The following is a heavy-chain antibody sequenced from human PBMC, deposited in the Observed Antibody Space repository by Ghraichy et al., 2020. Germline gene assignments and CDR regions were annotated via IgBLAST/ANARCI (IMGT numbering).Heavy chain of an antibody. D-gene: IGHD5-18*01. V-gene: IGHV3-21*01. J-gene: IGHJ6*02. Sequence: GSLRLSCAASGFTFSSYSMNWVRQAPGKGLEWVSSISSSSSYIYYADSVKGRFTISRDNAKNSLYLQMNSLRAEDTAVYYCARDLDTAWGGYGMDVWGQGTTVTVSS. CDR1: GFTFSSYS. CDR2: ISSSSSYI. CDR3: ARDLDTAWGGYGMDV.